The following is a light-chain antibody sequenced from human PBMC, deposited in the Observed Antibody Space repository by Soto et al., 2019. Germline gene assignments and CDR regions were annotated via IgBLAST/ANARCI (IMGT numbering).Light chain of an antibody. CDR1: QSISSY. J-gene: IGKJ4*01. Sequence: DIQLTQSPIFLSASVGDRVTISCRASQSISSYLNWYQQKPGKAPKLLIYAASSLQSGVPSRFSGSGSGTDFTLTISSLQPEDFATYYCQQSYSTPVFGGGTKVDIK. CDR2: AAS. CDR3: QQSYSTPV. V-gene: IGKV1-39*01.